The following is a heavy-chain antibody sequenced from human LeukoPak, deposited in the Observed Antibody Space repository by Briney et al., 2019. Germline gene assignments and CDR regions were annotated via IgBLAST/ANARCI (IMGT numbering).Heavy chain of an antibody. D-gene: IGHD1-26*01. CDR3: ARVPDSGSAIDH. J-gene: IGHJ4*02. CDR1: GFTFSSYG. CDR2: ISYDGSNK. V-gene: IGHV3-30*03. Sequence: PGGSLRLSCAASGFTFSSYGMHWVRQAPGKGLEWVAVISYDGSNKYYADSVKGRFTISRDNSKNTLYLQMNSLRAEDTAVYYCARVPDSGSAIDHWGQGTLVTVSS.